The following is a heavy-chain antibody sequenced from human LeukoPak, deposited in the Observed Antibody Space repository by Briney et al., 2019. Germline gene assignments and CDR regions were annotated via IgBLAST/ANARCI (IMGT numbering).Heavy chain of an antibody. D-gene: IGHD2-2*01. CDR2: IRSKTYGGIT. CDR3: SRESYLRPPSQPHHYFFDY. Sequence: GGSLRLSCAASGFTFSSYSMNWVRQAPGKGLEWVSYIRSKTYGGITQYDASVKGRFTISRDDSKSIVYLQMDSLNTEDTAVYYCSRESYLRPPSQPHHYFFDYWGQGTLVTVSS. CDR1: GFTFSSYS. V-gene: IGHV3-49*04. J-gene: IGHJ4*02.